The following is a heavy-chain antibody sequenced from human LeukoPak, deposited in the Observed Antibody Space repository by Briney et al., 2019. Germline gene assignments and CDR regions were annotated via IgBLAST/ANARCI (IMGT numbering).Heavy chain of an antibody. D-gene: IGHD6-13*01. CDR1: GGSISSYY. Sequence: SETLSLTCTVSGGSISSYYWSWIRQPPGKGLEWIGYIYYSGSTNYNPSLKSRVTISVDTSKNQFSLKLSSVTAADTAVYYCARDVAAAGLYYYYYMDVWGKGTTVTVSS. CDR2: IYYSGST. J-gene: IGHJ6*03. CDR3: ARDVAAAGLYYYYYMDV. V-gene: IGHV4-59*01.